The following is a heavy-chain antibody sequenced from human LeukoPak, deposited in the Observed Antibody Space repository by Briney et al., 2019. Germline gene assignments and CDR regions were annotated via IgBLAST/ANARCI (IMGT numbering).Heavy chain of an antibody. J-gene: IGHJ6*02. V-gene: IGHV3-7*01. D-gene: IGHD3-22*01. Sequence: GGSLRLSCAASGLTLSSDWMSWVRQAPGKGLEWVANIRQDGSEKHYVGSVKGRFTISRDNAKNSLSLQMNSLRAEDTAVYYCVRQNGGYFYGMDVWGQGTTVTVS. CDR1: GLTLSSDW. CDR3: VRQNGGYFYGMDV. CDR2: IRQDGSEK.